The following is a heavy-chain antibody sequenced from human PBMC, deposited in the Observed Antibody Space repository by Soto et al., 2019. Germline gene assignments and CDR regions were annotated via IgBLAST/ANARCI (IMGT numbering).Heavy chain of an antibody. CDR1: GFSLSTSGMC. V-gene: IGHV2-70*11. Sequence: SGPTLVNPTQTLTLTCTFSGFSLSTSGMCVSWIRQPPGKALEWLARIDWDDDKYYSTSLKTRLTISKDASKNQVVLTMTNMDPVDTATYYCARTPTIFGVGGTHYYMDVWGKGTTVTVSS. CDR3: ARTPTIFGVGGTHYYMDV. CDR2: IDWDDDK. D-gene: IGHD3-3*01. J-gene: IGHJ6*03.